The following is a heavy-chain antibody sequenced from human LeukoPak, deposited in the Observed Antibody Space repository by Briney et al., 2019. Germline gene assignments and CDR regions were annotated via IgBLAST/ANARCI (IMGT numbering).Heavy chain of an antibody. CDR1: GGSISSSSYY. D-gene: IGHD1-26*01. Sequence: SETLSLTCTVSGGSISSSSYYWSWIRQPPGKGLEWIGYIYYSGSTNYNPSLKSRVTISVDTSKNQFSLKLSSVTAADTAVYYCARHLDWWEPNDYWGQGTLVTVSS. CDR2: IYYSGST. J-gene: IGHJ4*02. CDR3: ARHLDWWEPNDY. V-gene: IGHV4-61*05.